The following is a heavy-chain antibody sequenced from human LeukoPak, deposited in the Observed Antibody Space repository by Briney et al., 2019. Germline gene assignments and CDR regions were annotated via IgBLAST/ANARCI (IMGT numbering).Heavy chain of an antibody. J-gene: IGHJ3*02. Sequence: GGSLRLSCAASGFTFSSYEMNWVRQAPGKGLEWVSYISSSGSTKYYADSVKGRFTISRDNAKNSLYLQMNSLRAEDTAVYYCARAEYSSSWDDAFDIWGQGTMVTVSS. CDR1: GFTFSSYE. V-gene: IGHV3-48*03. CDR2: ISSSGSTK. D-gene: IGHD6-13*01. CDR3: ARAEYSSSWDDAFDI.